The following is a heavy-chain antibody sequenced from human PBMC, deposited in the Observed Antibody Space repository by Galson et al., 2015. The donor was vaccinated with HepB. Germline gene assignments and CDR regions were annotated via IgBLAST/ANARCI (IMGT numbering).Heavy chain of an antibody. D-gene: IGHD6-19*01. J-gene: IGHJ4*02. CDR1: GFNLSSHG. CDR3: ARDLGVGKAAVAFLDY. Sequence: SLRLSCATSGFNLSSHGMHWVRQAPGRGLEWVAVISYDGSNKYYADSVKGRFTISRDNSKDTLFLPMNSLRAEDASLYFCARDLGVGKAAVAFLDYWGQGVLVAVSS. CDR2: ISYDGSNK. V-gene: IGHV3-30*03.